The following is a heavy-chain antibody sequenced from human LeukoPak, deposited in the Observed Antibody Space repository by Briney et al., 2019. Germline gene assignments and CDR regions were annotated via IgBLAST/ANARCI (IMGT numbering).Heavy chain of an antibody. D-gene: IGHD5-18*01. CDR2: INPNSGGT. CDR1: GYTFTGYY. J-gene: IGHJ4*02. CDR3: ARETLGGYSYGSDSSSWSNFDY. Sequence: ASVKVSCKASGYTFTGYYMHWVRQAPGQGLEWMGWINPNSGGTNYAQKFQGRVTMTRDTSISTAYMELSRLRSDDTAVYYCARETLGGYSYGSDSSSWSNFDYWGQGTLVTVSS. V-gene: IGHV1-2*02.